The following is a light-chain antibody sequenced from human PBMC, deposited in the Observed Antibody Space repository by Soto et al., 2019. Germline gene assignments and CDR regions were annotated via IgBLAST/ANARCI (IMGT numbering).Light chain of an antibody. J-gene: IGKJ1*01. CDR2: GAS. Sequence: IQMTQSPSSLSASVGDRVTITCRASQRISSYLNWYQQKPGKAPNLLIFGASNLQPGVPFRFSASGSGTNFTLTVSNLQPEDFASYYCLQDYTYPWTFGQGTKVDI. CDR3: LQDYTYPWT. V-gene: IGKV1-6*01. CDR1: QRISSY.